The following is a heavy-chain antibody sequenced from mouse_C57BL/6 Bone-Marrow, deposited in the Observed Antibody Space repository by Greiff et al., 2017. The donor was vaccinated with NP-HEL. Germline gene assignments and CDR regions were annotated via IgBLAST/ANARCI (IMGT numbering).Heavy chain of an antibody. CDR3: ARVQARFAY. CDR1: GYTFTDYY. V-gene: IGHV1-26*01. J-gene: IGHJ3*01. Sequence: EVQLQQSGPELVKPGASVKISCKASGYTFTDYYMNWVKQSHGKSLEWIGDINPNNGGTSYNQKFKGKATLTVDKSSSTAYMELRSLTSEDSAVYYCARVQARFAYWGQGTLVTVSA. CDR2: INPNNGGT. D-gene: IGHD3-2*02.